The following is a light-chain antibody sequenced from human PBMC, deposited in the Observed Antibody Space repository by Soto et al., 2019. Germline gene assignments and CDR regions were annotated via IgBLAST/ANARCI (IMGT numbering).Light chain of an antibody. CDR2: AAS. J-gene: IGKJ4*01. CDR3: QQSDSTTLT. V-gene: IGKV1-39*01. Sequence: DIQMTQSPSSLSASVGDRVTITCRASQSISTYLNWYQQKPGKAPKLLIYAASSLQSGVPSRFSGSGSGTDFTLTISSLQPEDFATYYCQQSDSTTLTFGGGTKVAIK. CDR1: QSISTY.